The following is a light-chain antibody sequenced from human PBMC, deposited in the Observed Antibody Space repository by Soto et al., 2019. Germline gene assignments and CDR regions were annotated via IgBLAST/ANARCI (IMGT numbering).Light chain of an antibody. V-gene: IGKV1-5*01. J-gene: IGKJ4*01. CDR3: QQYNSYSVT. CDR1: QSISSW. CDR2: DAS. Sequence: DIQMTQSPSTLSASIGDRVTITCRASQSISSWLAWYQQKPGKAPQLLIYDASNLESGVPLRFSGSGSGTEFTLTISCLQPDDFATYYCQQYNSYSVTFGGGTKVDIK.